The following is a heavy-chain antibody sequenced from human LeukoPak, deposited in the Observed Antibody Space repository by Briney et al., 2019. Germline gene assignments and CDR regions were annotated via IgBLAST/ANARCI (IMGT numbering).Heavy chain of an antibody. Sequence: GGSLRLSCAASGFTFSSYAMSWVRQAPGKGLEWVSAISGSGGSTYYADSVKGRFTISRDNSKNTLYVQMNSLRAEDTAVYYCAKDERNGYYDSSGYYDDYWGQGTLVTVSS. V-gene: IGHV3-23*01. CDR1: GFTFSSYA. J-gene: IGHJ4*02. CDR2: ISGSGGST. CDR3: AKDERNGYYDSSGYYDDY. D-gene: IGHD3-22*01.